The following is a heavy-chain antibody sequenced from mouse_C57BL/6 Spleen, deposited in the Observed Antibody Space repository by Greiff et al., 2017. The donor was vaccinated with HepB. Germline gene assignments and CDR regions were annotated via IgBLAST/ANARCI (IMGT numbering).Heavy chain of an antibody. CDR1: GFTFSDYY. Sequence: MLVESGGGLVQPGGSLKLSCAASGFTFSDYYMYWVRQTPEKRLEWVAYISNGGGSTYYPDTVKGRFTISRDNAKNTLYLQMSRLKSEDTAMYYCARRYDGYYEYFDVWGTGTTVTVSS. D-gene: IGHD2-3*01. CDR3: ARRYDGYYEYFDV. V-gene: IGHV5-12*01. CDR2: ISNGGGST. J-gene: IGHJ1*03.